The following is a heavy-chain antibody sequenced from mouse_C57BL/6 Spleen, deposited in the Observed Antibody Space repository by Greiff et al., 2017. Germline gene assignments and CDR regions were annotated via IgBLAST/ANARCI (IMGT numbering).Heavy chain of an antibody. Sequence: EVMLVESGGGLVQPGGSLKLSCAASGFTFSDSYMYWVRQTPEKRLEWVAYISNGGGSTYYPDTVKGRFTISRDNAKNTLYLQMSRLKSEDTAMXYGARPIYYDRWAMDYWGQGTSVTVSS. CDR2: ISNGGGST. D-gene: IGHD2-4*01. CDR1: GFTFSDSY. J-gene: IGHJ4*01. CDR3: ARPIYYDRWAMDY. V-gene: IGHV5-12*01.